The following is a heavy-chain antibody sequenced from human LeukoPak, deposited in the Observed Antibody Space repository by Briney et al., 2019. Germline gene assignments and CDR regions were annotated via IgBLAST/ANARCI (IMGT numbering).Heavy chain of an antibody. CDR2: IGNSGSSK. CDR3: ARVASGDYDY. V-gene: IGHV3-48*04. D-gene: IGHD4-11*01. J-gene: IGHJ4*02. Sequence: GGSLRLSCAASGFTFSSYNMHWVRQAPGKGLEWVSYIGNSGSSKYYADAVKGRFTISRDNARNSLFLQMNSLRAEDTAVYYCARVASGDYDYWGQGTPVTVSS. CDR1: GFTFSSYN.